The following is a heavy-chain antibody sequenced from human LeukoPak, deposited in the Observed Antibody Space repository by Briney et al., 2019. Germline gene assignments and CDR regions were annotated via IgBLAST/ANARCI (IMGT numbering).Heavy chain of an antibody. D-gene: IGHD7-27*01. J-gene: IGHJ4*02. CDR1: GDSISSSPYY. V-gene: IGHV4-39*07. CDR2: IYYIGST. CDR3: ARVQGLLSGDVRYFDY. Sequence: SETLSLTCTVSGDSISSSPYYWGWVRQPPGKVLEWIGSIYYIGSTHYNPSLKRRVTISLDTSKNHFSLTLSSVTAADTAVYYCARVQGLLSGDVRYFDYWGQGTLVTVSS.